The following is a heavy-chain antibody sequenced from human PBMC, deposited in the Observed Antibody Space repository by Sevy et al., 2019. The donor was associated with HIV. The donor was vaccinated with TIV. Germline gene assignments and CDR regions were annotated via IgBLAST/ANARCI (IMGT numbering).Heavy chain of an antibody. CDR3: ARDPTFTSDTRGYYPFDS. D-gene: IGHD3-22*01. CDR1: GFIFSNYA. CDR2: ISYDGSNK. V-gene: IGHV3-30*04. Sequence: GVSLRLSCAASGFIFSNYAIHWVRRAPGKGLEWVAVISYDGSNKHYAASVKGRFTISRDNSRNTLFLQMNSLRLDDTAVYYCARDPTFTSDTRGYYPFDSWGQGTLVTVSS. J-gene: IGHJ4*02.